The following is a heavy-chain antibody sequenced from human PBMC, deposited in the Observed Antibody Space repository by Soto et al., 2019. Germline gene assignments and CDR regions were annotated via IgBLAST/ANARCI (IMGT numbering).Heavy chain of an antibody. CDR1: GFTLSSYG. D-gene: IGHD2-2*01. J-gene: IGHJ5*01. CDR3: AKAMVIPAAGNWFDS. V-gene: IGHV3-9*01. Sequence: PGXSLRLSCAASGFTLSSYGLHWFRQAPVKGLEWVSGISWNSGSIDYGDSVKGRFTISRDNTKNSLYLQMNSLTTEDTALYYCAKAMVIPAAGNWFDSWGQGTLVTVSS. CDR2: ISWNSGSI.